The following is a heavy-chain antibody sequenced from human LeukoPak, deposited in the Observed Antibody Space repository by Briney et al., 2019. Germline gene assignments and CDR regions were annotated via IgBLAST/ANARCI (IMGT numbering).Heavy chain of an antibody. V-gene: IGHV1-69*04. Sequence: SVTVSCKASGGTFSSYAISWVRQAPGQGLEWMGRIIPILGIANYAQKFQGRVTITADKSTSTAYMELSSLRSEDTAVYYCARESKPPTYYYDSSGYYYAMDYWGQGTLVTVSS. D-gene: IGHD3-22*01. CDR2: IIPILGIA. CDR3: ARESKPPTYYYDSSGYYYAMDY. CDR1: GGTFSSYA. J-gene: IGHJ4*02.